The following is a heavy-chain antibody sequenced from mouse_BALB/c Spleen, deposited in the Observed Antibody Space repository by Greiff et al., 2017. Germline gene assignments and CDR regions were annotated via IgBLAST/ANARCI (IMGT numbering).Heavy chain of an antibody. CDR2: IYPGSGST. V-gene: IGHV1S22*01. Sequence: LQQPGSELVRPGASVKLSCKASGYTFTSYWMHWVKQRPGQGLEWIGNIYPGSGSTNYDEKFKSKATLTVDTSSSTAYMQLSSLTSEDSAVYYCTRWGGPLAYWGQGTLVTVSA. J-gene: IGHJ3*01. CDR3: TRWGGPLAY. CDR1: GYTFTSYW. D-gene: IGHD3-3*01.